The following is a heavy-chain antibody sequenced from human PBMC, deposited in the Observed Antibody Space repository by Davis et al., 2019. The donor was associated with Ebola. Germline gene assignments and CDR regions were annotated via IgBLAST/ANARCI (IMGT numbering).Heavy chain of an antibody. CDR3: ARDHSLVQNGLGGWWFDP. V-gene: IGHV1-46*01. CDR1: GYTFTRHW. J-gene: IGHJ5*02. Sequence: SVKVSCKASGYTFTRHWIHWVRQAPGQGLEWMGIINPNGGRTIYAQKFQGRATITRDTSTSTLYMELNSLRSDDTAVYYCARDHSLVQNGLGGWWFDPWGQGTLVTVSS. D-gene: IGHD3-16*01. CDR2: INPNGGRT.